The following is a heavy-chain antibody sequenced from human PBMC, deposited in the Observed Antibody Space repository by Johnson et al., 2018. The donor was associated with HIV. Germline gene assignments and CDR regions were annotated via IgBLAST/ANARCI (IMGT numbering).Heavy chain of an antibody. J-gene: IGHJ3*02. D-gene: IGHD3-10*01. Sequence: VQLVESGGGVVQPGGSLRLSCAASGFTFSSYWMSWVRQAPGKGLEWVANIKQDGSEKYYVDSVTGRFTISRDNAKNSLYLQMNSLRVEDTAVYYCAGSRGYGSGTDDAFDIWGQGTMVTVSS. CDR2: IKQDGSEK. CDR1: GFTFSSYW. CDR3: AGSRGYGSGTDDAFDI. V-gene: IGHV3-7*02.